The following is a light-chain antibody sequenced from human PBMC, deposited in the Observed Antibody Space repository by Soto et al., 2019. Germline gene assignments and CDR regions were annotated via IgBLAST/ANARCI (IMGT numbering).Light chain of an antibody. V-gene: IGLV2-8*01. CDR3: SSYAGRNKV. Sequence: QSAQTQPPSASGSPGQSVTISCTGTSSDVGNYNYVSWYQQHPGRAPKLMIYEVNERPSGVPDRFSGSKSGNTASLTVSGLQPEDEADYYCSSYAGRNKVFGGGTKLTVL. CDR2: EVN. J-gene: IGLJ3*02. CDR1: SSDVGNYNY.